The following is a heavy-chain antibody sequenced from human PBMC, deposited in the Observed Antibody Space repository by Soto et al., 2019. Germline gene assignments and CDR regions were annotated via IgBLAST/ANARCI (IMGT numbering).Heavy chain of an antibody. V-gene: IGHV2-70*01. CDR3: ARTTYSRTYYFDY. CDR2: INWDDDK. CDR1: GFSLGTSEMC. J-gene: IGHJ4*02. D-gene: IGHD2-2*01. Sequence: TLVHPTQTLTLPCTFSGFSLGTSEMCVSWIRQPPGKALEWLALINWDDDKYYNTSLKTRLTISKDTSKNQVVLTMTNMDPVDTATYYCARTTYSRTYYFDYWGQGTLVTVSS.